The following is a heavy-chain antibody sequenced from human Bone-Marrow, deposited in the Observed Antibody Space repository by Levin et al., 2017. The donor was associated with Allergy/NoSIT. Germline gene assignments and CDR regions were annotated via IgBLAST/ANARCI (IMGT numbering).Heavy chain of an antibody. Sequence: GGSLRLSCAASGFTFDDYGTHWVRQAPGKGLEWVSGISWNNDSIGYADAVKGRFTISRDNAKNSLYLQMNSLRVEDTTLYYCVKGRGSYWSAFDSWGQGTMVTVSS. V-gene: IGHV3-9*01. D-gene: IGHD1-26*01. CDR3: VKGRGSYWSAFDS. CDR1: GFTFDDYG. CDR2: ISWNNDSI. J-gene: IGHJ3*02.